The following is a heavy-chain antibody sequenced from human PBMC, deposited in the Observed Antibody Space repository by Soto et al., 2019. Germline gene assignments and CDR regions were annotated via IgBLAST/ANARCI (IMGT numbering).Heavy chain of an antibody. D-gene: IGHD4-17*01. CDR1: GGPFSSYA. Sequence: SSVKVSCKASGGPFSSYAISWVRQAPGQGLEWMGGIIPIFGTANYAQKFQGRVTITADESTSTAYMELSSLRSEDTAVYYCVRVGDYGGKHGDFAFRGQRARVTV. CDR3: VRVGDYGGKHGDFAF. V-gene: IGHV1-69*01. CDR2: IIPIFGTA. J-gene: IGHJ3*01.